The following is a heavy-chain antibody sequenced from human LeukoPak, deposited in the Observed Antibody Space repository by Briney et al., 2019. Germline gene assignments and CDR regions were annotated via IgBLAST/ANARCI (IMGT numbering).Heavy chain of an antibody. D-gene: IGHD3-22*01. CDR2: IYSDDAT. Sequence: PGGSLRLSCAASGFTVGCGRRMSWVRPAPGEGLEWISTIYSDDATNYGDSVKGRFTISRDNSRNTLDLQMNSLRVEDTDVYYCVRERFNNDYEAGGQGTLVIVSS. J-gene: IGHJ4*02. CDR3: VRERFNNDYEA. CDR1: GFTVGCGR. V-gene: IGHV3-53*01.